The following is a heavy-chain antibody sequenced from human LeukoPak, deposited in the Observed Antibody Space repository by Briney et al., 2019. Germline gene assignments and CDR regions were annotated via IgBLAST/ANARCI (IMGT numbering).Heavy chain of an antibody. CDR1: GFTFSDYG. CDR3: VKPTRGSGGSFLFDY. CDR2: IWNDGSYA. Sequence: PGRSLRLSCAASGFTFSDYGMHWVRQAPGKVLEWVAVIWNDGSYAYYADSVKGRFTISRDNSKNTLYLQANSLRAEDTGVYYCVKPTRGSGGSFLFDYWGQGTLVAVSS. V-gene: IGHV3-33*06. J-gene: IGHJ4*02. D-gene: IGHD2-15*01.